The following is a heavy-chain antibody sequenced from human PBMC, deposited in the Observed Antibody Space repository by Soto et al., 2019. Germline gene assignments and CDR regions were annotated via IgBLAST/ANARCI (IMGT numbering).Heavy chain of an antibody. J-gene: IGHJ6*03. CDR3: ARARYYGSGSYIVGTYYRDV. V-gene: IGHV4-31*03. Sequence: QVQLQESGPGLVKPSQTLSLTCTVSGGSISSGGYYWSWIRQHPGKGLEWIGYIYYSGSTYYNPSLKSRVTISVDTSKNQFSLKLSSVTAADTAVYYCARARYYGSGSYIVGTYYRDVWGKGTTVTVSS. CDR2: IYYSGST. CDR1: GGSISSGGYY. D-gene: IGHD3-10*01.